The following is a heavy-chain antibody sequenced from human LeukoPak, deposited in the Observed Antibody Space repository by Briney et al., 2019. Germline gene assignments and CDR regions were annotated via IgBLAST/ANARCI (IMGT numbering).Heavy chain of an antibody. D-gene: IGHD3-22*01. Sequence: AGSLRLSCAASGFIFSSFAMSWVRQAPGKGLEWVSSISDSGDSTYYADSVKGRFTISRDNSKNTLYLQMSSLRAEDTAVYHCAHDGSNYYYGFLDYWGQGTLVTVSS. CDR1: GFIFSSFA. V-gene: IGHV3-23*01. J-gene: IGHJ4*02. CDR3: AHDGSNYYYGFLDY. CDR2: ISDSGDST.